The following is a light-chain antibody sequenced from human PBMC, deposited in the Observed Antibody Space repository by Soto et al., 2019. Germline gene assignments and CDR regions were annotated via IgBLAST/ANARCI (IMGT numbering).Light chain of an antibody. Sequence: EIVLTQSPATLSLSPGERVTLSCRASQSVSSYLAWYQQKPGQAPRLFIYDASNRATVIPARFSGSGSGTDFTLTISSLEPEDFAVYYCQQRSKWPITFGQGTRLEI. CDR1: QSVSSY. CDR2: DAS. J-gene: IGKJ5*01. V-gene: IGKV3-11*01. CDR3: QQRSKWPIT.